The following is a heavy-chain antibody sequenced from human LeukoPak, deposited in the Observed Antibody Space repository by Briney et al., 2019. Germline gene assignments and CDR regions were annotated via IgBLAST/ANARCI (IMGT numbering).Heavy chain of an antibody. D-gene: IGHD3-3*01. V-gene: IGHV4-30-2*01. Sequence: SETLSLTCAVSGGSISSGGYSWSWIRQPSGKGLEWIGYIYHSGSTYYNPSLKSRVTISVDRSKNQFSLKLSSVTAADTAVYYCARAHYDFWSGYYYFDYRGQGTLVTVSS. CDR3: ARAHYDFWSGYYYFDY. CDR2: IYHSGST. CDR1: GGSISSGGYS. J-gene: IGHJ4*02.